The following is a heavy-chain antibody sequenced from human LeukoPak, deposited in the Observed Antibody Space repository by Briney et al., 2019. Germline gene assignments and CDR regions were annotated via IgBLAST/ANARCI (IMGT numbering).Heavy chain of an antibody. D-gene: IGHD2-2*01. Sequence: SVKVSCKASGGTFSSYAISWVRQAPGQGLEWMGGIIPIFGTASYAQKFQGRVTITADESTSTAYMELSSLRSEDTAVYYCARDPGIVVVPAAKNWFDPWGQGTLVTVSS. V-gene: IGHV1-69*13. CDR2: IIPIFGTA. CDR3: ARDPGIVVVPAAKNWFDP. J-gene: IGHJ5*02. CDR1: GGTFSSYA.